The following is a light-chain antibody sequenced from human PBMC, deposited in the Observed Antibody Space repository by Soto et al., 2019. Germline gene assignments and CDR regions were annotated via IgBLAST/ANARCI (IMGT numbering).Light chain of an antibody. CDR1: HSISSNY. CDR2: GAS. CDR3: QQCGTSLWT. J-gene: IGKJ1*01. Sequence: EIVLTQSPGTLSLSPGERATLSCRASHSISSNYLAWYQQKPGQAPRLFIYGASSRAAGIPDRFSASGSGTDFTLTISRLEPEDFAVYYCQQCGTSLWTFGQGTKV. V-gene: IGKV3-20*01.